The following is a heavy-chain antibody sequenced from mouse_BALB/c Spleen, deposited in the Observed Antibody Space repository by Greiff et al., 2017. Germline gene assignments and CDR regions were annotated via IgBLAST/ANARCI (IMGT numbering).Heavy chain of an antibody. V-gene: IGHV5-12-1*01. D-gene: IGHD1-1*01. Sequence: EVHLVESGGGLVKPGGSLKLSCAASGFAFSSYDMSWVRQTPEKRLEWVAYISSGGGSTYYPDTVKGRFTISRDNAKNTLYLQMSSLKSEDTAMYYCARDYYGSSQRYYFDYWGQGTTLTVSS. CDR2: ISSGGGST. J-gene: IGHJ2*01. CDR1: GFAFSSYD. CDR3: ARDYYGSSQRYYFDY.